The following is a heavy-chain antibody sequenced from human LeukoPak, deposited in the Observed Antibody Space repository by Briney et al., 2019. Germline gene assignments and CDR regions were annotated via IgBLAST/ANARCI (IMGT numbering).Heavy chain of an antibody. V-gene: IGHV4-61*02. J-gene: IGHJ4*02. D-gene: IGHD6-19*01. CDR3: ALGGIDSSGWYYFDY. Sequence: SQTLSLTCTVSGGSISSGSYYWSWIRQPAGKGLEWIGRIYTSGSTNYNPSLKSRVTISVDTSKNQFSLKLSSVTAADTAVYYCALGGIDSSGWYYFDYWGQGTLVTVSS. CDR2: IYTSGST. CDR1: GGSISSGSYY.